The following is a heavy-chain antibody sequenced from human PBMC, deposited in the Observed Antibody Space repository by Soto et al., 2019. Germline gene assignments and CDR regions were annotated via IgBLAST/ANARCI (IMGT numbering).Heavy chain of an antibody. CDR3: VKDSKGVAGEGVEY. D-gene: IGHD3-3*01. Sequence: EVQLLESGGGLVQPGGSLRLSCAASGFSFSSCGMSWVRQAPGKGLEWVTNINPEGSEQYYVDSVKGRFTISRDNAKNSLFLHMSSLRDEDTAVYYCVKDSKGVAGEGVEYWGKGTLVSVSS. CDR2: INPEGSEQ. J-gene: IGHJ4*02. V-gene: IGHV3-7*01. CDR1: GFSFSSCG.